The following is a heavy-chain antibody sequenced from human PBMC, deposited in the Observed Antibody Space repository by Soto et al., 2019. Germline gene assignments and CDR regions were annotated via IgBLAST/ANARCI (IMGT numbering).Heavy chain of an antibody. CDR2: IIPIFGTA. J-gene: IGHJ6*02. CDR1: GVTFSSYA. D-gene: IGHD2-2*01. Sequence: GASVKVSCKASGVTFSSYAISWVRQAPGQGLEWMGGIIPIFGTANYAQKFQGRVTITADESTSTAYMELSSLRSEDTAVYYCARADCSSTSCYAYYYYGMDVWGQGTTVTVSS. CDR3: ARADCSSTSCYAYYYYGMDV. V-gene: IGHV1-69*13.